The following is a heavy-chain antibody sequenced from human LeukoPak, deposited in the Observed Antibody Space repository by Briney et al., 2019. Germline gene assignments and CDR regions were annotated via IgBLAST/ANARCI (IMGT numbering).Heavy chain of an antibody. CDR2: IYYSGST. D-gene: IGHD4-17*01. CDR3: ARESVRAFDI. CDR1: GGSISSHY. J-gene: IGHJ3*02. Sequence: SETLSLTCTVSGGSISSHYWNWIRQPPGKGLEWIGYIYYSGSTNYNPSLKSRVTISVDTSKNQFSLKLSSVTAADTAVYYCARESVRAFDIWGQGTMVTVSS. V-gene: IGHV4-59*11.